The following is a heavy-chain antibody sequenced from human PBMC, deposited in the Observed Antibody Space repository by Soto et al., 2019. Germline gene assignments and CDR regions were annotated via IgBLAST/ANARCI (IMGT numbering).Heavy chain of an antibody. Sequence: QVQLQQWGAGLLKPSETLSLTCAVYGETFSGYYWSWIREYPEKRLEWIGEVNHTGNANYNPSLKSRVTISADTSKNQFSLRLTSVTAADTAVYFCARAAVAATLDYWGQGTLVTVSS. CDR1: GETFSGYY. CDR3: ARAAVAATLDY. J-gene: IGHJ4*02. CDR2: VNHTGNA. V-gene: IGHV4-34*01. D-gene: IGHD2-15*01.